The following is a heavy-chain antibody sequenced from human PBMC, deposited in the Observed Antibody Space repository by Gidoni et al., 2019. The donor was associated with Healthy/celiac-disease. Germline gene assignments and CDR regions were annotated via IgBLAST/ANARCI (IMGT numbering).Heavy chain of an antibody. CDR2: IYYSGST. CDR1: GGSISSSSYY. D-gene: IGHD3-10*02. Sequence: QLQLQESGPGLVKPSETLSLTCTVSGGSISSSSYYWGWIRQPPGKGLEWIGSIYYSGSTYYNPSLKSRVTISVDTSKNQFSLKLSSVTAADTAVYYCAGHYVFKRPFDYWGQGTLVTVSS. CDR3: AGHYVFKRPFDY. J-gene: IGHJ4*02. V-gene: IGHV4-39*01.